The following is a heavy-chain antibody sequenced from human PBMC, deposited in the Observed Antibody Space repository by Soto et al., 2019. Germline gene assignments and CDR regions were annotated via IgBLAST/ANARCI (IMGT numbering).Heavy chain of an antibody. D-gene: IGHD2-2*01. V-gene: IGHV4-34*01. CDR1: GGSFSGYY. CDR2: INHSGST. Sequence: QVQLQQWGAGLLKPSETLSLTCAVYGGSFSGYYWSWIRQPPGKGLEWIGEINHSGSTNYNPSLKSRVTISVDTSKNQFSLKLSSVTAANTAVYYCASIVVVPAAMPSYYYYYYMDVWGKGTTVTVSS. CDR3: ASIVVVPAAMPSYYYYYYMDV. J-gene: IGHJ6*03.